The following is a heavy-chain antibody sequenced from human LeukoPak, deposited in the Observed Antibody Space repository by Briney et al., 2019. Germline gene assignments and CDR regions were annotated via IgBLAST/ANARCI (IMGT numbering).Heavy chain of an antibody. Sequence: GGSLRLSCAASGFTFSTYWMSWVRQTPGKGLEWVANIKQDGSEKYYADSVKGRFTISRDNAKNSVYLQTSSLRGEDTAVYYCARSLYDSSGYNGYWGQGVLVTVSS. D-gene: IGHD3-22*01. CDR1: GFTFSTYW. J-gene: IGHJ4*02. V-gene: IGHV3-7*01. CDR3: ARSLYDSSGYNGY. CDR2: IKQDGSEK.